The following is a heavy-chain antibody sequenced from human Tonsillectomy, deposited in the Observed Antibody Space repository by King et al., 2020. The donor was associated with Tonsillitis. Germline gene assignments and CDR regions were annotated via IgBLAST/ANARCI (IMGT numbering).Heavy chain of an antibody. V-gene: IGHV3-15*01. D-gene: IGHD3-10*01. Sequence: VQLVESGGGLVKPGGSLRLSCVASGFTFSNAWMSWVRQAPGKGLEWVGLIKSKTDGETTDYAAPVKGRFTISRDDSKNTLYLQMSSLETEDTAVNYCTTAGYPLWGSGAFDIWGQGTMVTVSS. J-gene: IGHJ3*02. CDR3: TTAGYPLWGSGAFDI. CDR2: IKSKTDGETT. CDR1: GFTFSNAW.